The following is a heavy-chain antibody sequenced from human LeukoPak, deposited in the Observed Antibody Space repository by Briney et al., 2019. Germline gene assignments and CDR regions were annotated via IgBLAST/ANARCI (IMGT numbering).Heavy chain of an antibody. CDR2: ISDSGSNT. Sequence: GGSLRLSCVASGFTFSTYAVSWVRQAPGKGLEWVSDISDSGSNTYYADSVKGRFTISRDNSKNTLYLQMSSLRAEDTAVYFCAKIRGYSYGYGDYWGQGTLATVSS. CDR3: AKIRGYSYGYGDY. V-gene: IGHV3-23*01. J-gene: IGHJ4*02. CDR1: GFTFSTYA. D-gene: IGHD5-18*01.